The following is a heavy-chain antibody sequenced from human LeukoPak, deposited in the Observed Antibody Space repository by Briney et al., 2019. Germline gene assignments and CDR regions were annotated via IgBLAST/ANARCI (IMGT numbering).Heavy chain of an antibody. CDR1: GFTFSSYS. CDR2: ISSSSSYI. J-gene: IGHJ4*02. V-gene: IGHV3-21*01. CDR3: ARDHGLVAGTKGMDY. Sequence: GGSLRLSCAASGFTFSSYSMNWVRQAPGKGLEWVSSISSSSSYIYYADSVKGRFTISRDNAKNSLYLLMNSLRAEGTAVYYCARDHGLVAGTKGMDYWGQGTLVTVSS. D-gene: IGHD1-7*01.